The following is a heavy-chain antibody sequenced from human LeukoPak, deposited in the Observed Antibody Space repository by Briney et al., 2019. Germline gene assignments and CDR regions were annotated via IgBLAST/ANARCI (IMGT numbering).Heavy chain of an antibody. J-gene: IGHJ3*02. V-gene: IGHV3-64*02. Sequence: GGSLRLSCAASGFTFSSYAMHWVRQAPGKGLEYVSAISSNGGSTYYADSVKGRFTISRDNSKNTLYLQMGSLGAEDTAVYYCAKALTSGWYLDAFNIWGQGTMVTVSS. D-gene: IGHD6-19*01. CDR1: GFTFSSYA. CDR2: ISSNGGST. CDR3: AKALTSGWYLDAFNI.